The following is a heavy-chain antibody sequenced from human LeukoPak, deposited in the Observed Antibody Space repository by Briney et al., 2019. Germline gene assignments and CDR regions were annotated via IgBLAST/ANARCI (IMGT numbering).Heavy chain of an antibody. D-gene: IGHD7-27*01. CDR2: IDWDDDT. J-gene: IGHJ4*02. CDR1: GFSLNARGMC. Sequence: SGPALVKPTQTLTLTCTFSGFSLNARGMCASLIRQPPGKALEWLARIDWDDDTYYSTSLNTRLTISKDTSKNQVVLTMTNMDPVDTATYYCARMNRGNYFDYWGQGTLVTVSS. CDR3: ARMNRGNYFDY. V-gene: IGHV2-70*11.